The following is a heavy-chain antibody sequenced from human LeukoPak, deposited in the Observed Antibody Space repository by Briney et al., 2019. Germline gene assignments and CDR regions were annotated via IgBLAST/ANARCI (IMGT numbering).Heavy chain of an antibody. J-gene: IGHJ3*02. V-gene: IGHV3-30*03. D-gene: IGHD3-9*01. CDR3: FFLAEGGIRYFDWLLPPNAFDI. CDR2: ISYDGSNK. CDR1: GFTFSSYG. Sequence: GRSLRLSCAASGFTFSSYGMHWVRQAPGKGLDWVAVISYDGSNKYYADSVKGRFTISRDNSKNTLYLQMNSLRAEDTAVYYFFFLAEGGIRYFDWLLPPNAFDIWGQGTMVTVSS.